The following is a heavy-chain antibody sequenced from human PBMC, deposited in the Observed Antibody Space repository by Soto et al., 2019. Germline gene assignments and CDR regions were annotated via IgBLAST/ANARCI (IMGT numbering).Heavy chain of an antibody. V-gene: IGHV4-59*08. CDR2: ISYTGST. CDR3: ARHPGYCSGSSCYGYYTMDV. CDR1: GDTIRSDY. D-gene: IGHD2-2*01. Sequence: PSETLSLTCSVSGDTIRSDYWNWIRQPPGKRLEWIGYISYTGSTNYNPSLRSRVTMSLDTSKNQFSLNLSSVTAADTAVYSCARHPGYCSGSSCYGYYTMDVWGQGTTVTVSS. J-gene: IGHJ6*02.